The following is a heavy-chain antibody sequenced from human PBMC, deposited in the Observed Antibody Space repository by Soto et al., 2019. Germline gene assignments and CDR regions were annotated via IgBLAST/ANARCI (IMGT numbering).Heavy chain of an antibody. V-gene: IGHV3-23*01. Sequence: EVQLLESGGGLVQPGGSLRRSCAASGFTFSHYAMSWVRQAPGKGLQWVSTIFGSGAPTHYADSVKGRFGISRDNSNNMMFLEMNSLKDEDTAVYYCTREASSWGFAFDLWGQGTRVAVSS. J-gene: IGHJ3*01. CDR3: TREASSWGFAFDL. D-gene: IGHD3-16*01. CDR1: GFTFSHYA. CDR2: IFGSGAPT.